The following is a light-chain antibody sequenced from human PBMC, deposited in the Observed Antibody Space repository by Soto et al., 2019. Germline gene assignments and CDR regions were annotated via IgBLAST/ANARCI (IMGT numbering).Light chain of an antibody. V-gene: IGKV3-20*01. J-gene: IGKJ2*01. CDR3: QQYGSSLYT. CDR2: GAS. Sequence: EIVLTQSPGTLSLSPGERATLSCRASQSVVSNYLAWYQQKPGQAPRLLIYGASSRATGIPDRFSGSGSGTDFTLAISRLEPEDFAVYYCQQYGSSLYTFGQGTKLEIK. CDR1: QSVVSNY.